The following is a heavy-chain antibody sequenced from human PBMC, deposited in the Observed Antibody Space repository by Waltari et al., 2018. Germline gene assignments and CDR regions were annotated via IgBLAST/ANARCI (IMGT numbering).Heavy chain of an antibody. V-gene: IGHV4-34*01. CDR3: ASAPKFGYSSSWYYYYYYMDV. Sequence: QVQLQQWGAGLLKPSETLSLTCAVYGGSFSGYYWSWIRQPPGKGLEWIGEINQSGSTNYNPSLKSRVTISVDTSKNQFSLKLSSVTAADTAVYYCASAPKFGYSSSWYYYYYYMDVWGKGTTVTVSS. D-gene: IGHD6-13*01. CDR1: GGSFSGYY. J-gene: IGHJ6*03. CDR2: INQSGST.